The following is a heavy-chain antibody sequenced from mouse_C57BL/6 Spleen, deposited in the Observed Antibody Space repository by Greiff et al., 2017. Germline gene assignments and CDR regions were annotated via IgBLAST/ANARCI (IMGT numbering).Heavy chain of an antibody. CDR3: ARYRDLTGYFDY. Sequence: QVHVKQPGTELVKPGASVKLSCKASGYTFTSYWMHWVKQRPGQGLEWIGNINPSNGGTNYNEKFKSKATLTVDKSSSTAYMQLSSLTSEDSAVYYCARYRDLTGYFDYWGQGTTLTVSS. CDR1: GYTFTSYW. J-gene: IGHJ2*01. D-gene: IGHD4-1*01. V-gene: IGHV1-53*01. CDR2: INPSNGGT.